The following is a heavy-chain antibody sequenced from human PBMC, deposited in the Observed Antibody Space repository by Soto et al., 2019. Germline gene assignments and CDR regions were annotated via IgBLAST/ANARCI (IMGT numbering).Heavy chain of an antibody. V-gene: IGHV1-18*04. CDR3: ALIAAAGNGEYFDL. J-gene: IGHJ2*01. D-gene: IGHD6-13*01. CDR1: GYTFTTYG. CDR2: ISASNGNT. Sequence: ASVKVSYKASGYTFTTYGFSWVRQAPGQGLGCVGWISASNGNTHYSQKFQGRVTMTTDTSTGTAYMELRSLRSDDTAVYYCALIAAAGNGEYFDLWGRGTLVTVSS.